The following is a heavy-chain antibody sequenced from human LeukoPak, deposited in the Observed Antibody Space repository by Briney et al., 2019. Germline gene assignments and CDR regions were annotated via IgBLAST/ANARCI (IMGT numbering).Heavy chain of an antibody. CDR3: ARDGKWAYFDY. CDR2: ISYDGSNK. J-gene: IGHJ4*02. V-gene: IGHV3-30*04. CDR1: GFTFSSYA. Sequence: GGSLRLSCAASGFTFSSYAMHWVRQAPGKGLEWVAVISYDGSNKYYADSVKGRFTISRDNSKNTLYLQMNSLRAEDTAVYYCARDGKWAYFDYWGQGTLVTVSS. D-gene: IGHD1-26*01.